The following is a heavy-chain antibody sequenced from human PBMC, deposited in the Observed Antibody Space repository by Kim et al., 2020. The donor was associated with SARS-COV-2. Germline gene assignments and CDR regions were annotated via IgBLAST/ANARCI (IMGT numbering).Heavy chain of an antibody. CDR3: ARDELDTAMASFDY. CDR2: IIPIFGTA. D-gene: IGHD5-18*01. Sequence: SVKVSCKASGGTFSSYAINWVRQAPGQGLEWMGGIIPIFGTANYAQKFQGRVTITADESTSTAYMELSSLRSEDTAVYYCARDELDTAMASFDYWGQGTLVTVSS. V-gene: IGHV1-69*13. J-gene: IGHJ4*02. CDR1: GGTFSSYA.